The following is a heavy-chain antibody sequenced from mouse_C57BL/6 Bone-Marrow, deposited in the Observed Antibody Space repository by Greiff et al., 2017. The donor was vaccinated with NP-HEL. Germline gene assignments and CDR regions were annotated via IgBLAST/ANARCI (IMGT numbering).Heavy chain of an antibody. Sequence: EVKLQESGPGLVKPSQSLSLTCSVTGYSITSGYYWNWIRQFPGNKLEWMGYISYDGSNNYNPSLKNRISITRDTSKNQFFLKLNSVTTEDTATYYCARAGGYDEMDYWGQGTSVTVSS. V-gene: IGHV3-6*01. J-gene: IGHJ4*01. CDR2: ISYDGSN. D-gene: IGHD2-2*01. CDR3: ARAGGYDEMDY. CDR1: GYSITSGYY.